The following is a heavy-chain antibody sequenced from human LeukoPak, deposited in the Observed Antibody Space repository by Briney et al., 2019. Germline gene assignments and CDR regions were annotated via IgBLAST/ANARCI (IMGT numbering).Heavy chain of an antibody. D-gene: IGHD3-9*01. CDR1: GFTFSSYS. J-gene: IGHJ6*03. CDR3: ARAVDFSYYYYYMDV. CDR2: ISSSSSYI. Sequence: PGGSLRLSCAASGFTFSSYSMNWVRQAPGKGLEWVSSISSSSSYIYYADSVKGRFTISRDNAKNSLYLQMNSLRAEDTAVYYCARAVDFSYYYYYMDVWGKGTTVTVSS. V-gene: IGHV3-21*01.